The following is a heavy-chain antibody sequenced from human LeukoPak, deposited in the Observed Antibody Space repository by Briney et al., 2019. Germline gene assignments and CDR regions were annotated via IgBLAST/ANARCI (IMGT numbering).Heavy chain of an antibody. V-gene: IGHV4-39*01. CDR1: GGSISSSSYY. D-gene: IGHD3-10*01. Sequence: SETPSLTCTVSGGSISSSSYYWGWIRQPPGKGLEWIGSTYYSGSTYYNPSLKSRVTISVDTSKNQFSLKLSSVTAADTAVYYCARQQSAGAFDYWGQGTLVTVSS. CDR2: TYYSGST. CDR3: ARQQSAGAFDY. J-gene: IGHJ4*02.